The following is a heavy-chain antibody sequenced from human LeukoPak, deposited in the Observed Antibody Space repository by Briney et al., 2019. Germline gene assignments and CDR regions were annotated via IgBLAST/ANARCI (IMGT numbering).Heavy chain of an antibody. D-gene: IGHD3-10*01. V-gene: IGHV3-23*01. Sequence: GGSLRLSCAASGVIISSYAMSWVRQAPGKGLEWVSAINGRGDNTYYADFVKGRFTISRDNSKNTLYLQMNSLRAEDTAVYYCARDEIPFYYYGSGSSTYYGMDVWGQGTTVTVSS. J-gene: IGHJ6*02. CDR2: INGRGDNT. CDR3: ARDEIPFYYYGSGSSTYYGMDV. CDR1: GVIISSYA.